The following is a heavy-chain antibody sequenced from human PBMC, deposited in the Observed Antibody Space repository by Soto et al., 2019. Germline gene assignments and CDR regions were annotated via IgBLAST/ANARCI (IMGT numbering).Heavy chain of an antibody. CDR2: ITTGGVDT. V-gene: IGHV3-23*01. J-gene: IGHJ4*02. D-gene: IGHD2-15*01. CDR3: ANFGIVGSF. CDR1: GFRFSSYA. Sequence: SLRLSCAASGFRFSSYAMNWVRQAPGKGLEGVSRITTGGVDTYYADSVKGRFTISRDNSKNTLYLQMNSLRVEDTAIYYCANFGIVGSFWGQGTLVTVSS.